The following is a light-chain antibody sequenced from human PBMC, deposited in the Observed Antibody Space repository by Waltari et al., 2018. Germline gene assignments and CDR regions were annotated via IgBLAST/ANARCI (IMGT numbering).Light chain of an antibody. Sequence: QSALTQPPSASGSPGQSVTISCTGTSSDIGGYNYVSWYQQRPGKAPKLLIYEATKRPSGVPDRFSGSKSANTASLTVSGLQAEDEADYYCSSYAGSNYVAFGGGTKLTVL. V-gene: IGLV2-8*01. J-gene: IGLJ2*01. CDR1: SSDIGGYNY. CDR3: SSYAGSNYVA. CDR2: EAT.